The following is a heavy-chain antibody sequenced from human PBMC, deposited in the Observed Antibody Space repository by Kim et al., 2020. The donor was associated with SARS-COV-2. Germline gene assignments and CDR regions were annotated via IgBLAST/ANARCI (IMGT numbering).Heavy chain of an antibody. V-gene: IGHV1-69*01. J-gene: IGHJ3*02. D-gene: IGHD6-19*01. CDR3: ARPYPIEQWLVNDAFDI. Sequence: FQGRVTITADESTSTAYMELSSLRSEDTAVYYCARPYPIEQWLVNDAFDIWGQGTMVTVSS.